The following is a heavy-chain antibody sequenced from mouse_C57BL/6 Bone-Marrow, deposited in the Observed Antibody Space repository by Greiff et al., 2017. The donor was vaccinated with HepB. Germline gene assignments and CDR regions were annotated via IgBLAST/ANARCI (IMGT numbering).Heavy chain of an antibody. CDR2: INPYNGGT. Sequence: EVQLQQSGPVLVKPGASVKMSCKASGYTFTDYYMNWVKQSHGKSLEWIGVINPYNGGTSYNQKFKGKATLTVDKSSSTAYMELNSLTSEDSAVYYCARGPIYDGYYAYWGQGTTLTVSS. CDR3: ARGPIYDGYYAY. D-gene: IGHD2-3*01. J-gene: IGHJ2*01. V-gene: IGHV1-19*01. CDR1: GYTFTDYY.